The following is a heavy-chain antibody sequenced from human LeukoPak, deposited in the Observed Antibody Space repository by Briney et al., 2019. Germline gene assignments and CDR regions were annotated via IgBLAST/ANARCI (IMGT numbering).Heavy chain of an antibody. Sequence: GGSLRLSCTVSGFTVTSTHMDWVRQAPGKGPEWVALIYEDGGTVYADSVKGRFTISRDNSKNMVYLQMNSLRPEDSAVYYCARDRAGRRSSWVEFDLWGQGTLVTVSS. D-gene: IGHD3-10*01. CDR2: IYEDGGT. J-gene: IGHJ5*02. CDR1: GFTVTSTH. CDR3: ARDRAGRRSSWVEFDL. V-gene: IGHV3-53*05.